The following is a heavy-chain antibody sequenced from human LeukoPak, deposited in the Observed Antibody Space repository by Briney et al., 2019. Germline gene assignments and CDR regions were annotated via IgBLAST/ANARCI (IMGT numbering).Heavy chain of an antibody. Sequence: SVKVSCKASGGTFSSYAISWVRQAPGQGLEWMGGIIPIFGTANYAQKFQGRVTITADESTSTAYMELSSLRSEDTAVYYCARVLLVVAATSYYYYGMDVWGQGTTVTVSS. CDR2: IIPIFGTA. V-gene: IGHV1-69*13. CDR3: ARVLLVVAATSYYYYGMDV. J-gene: IGHJ6*02. D-gene: IGHD2-15*01. CDR1: GGTFSSYA.